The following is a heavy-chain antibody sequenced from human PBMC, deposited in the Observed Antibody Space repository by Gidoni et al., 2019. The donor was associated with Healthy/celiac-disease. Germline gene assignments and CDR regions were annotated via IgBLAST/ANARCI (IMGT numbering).Heavy chain of an antibody. V-gene: IGHV3-48*02. Sequence: EVQLVESGGGLVQPGGSLRLSCAASGFTFSSYSMNWVRQAPGKGLEWVSYISSSSSTIYYADSVKGRFTISRDNAKNSLYLQMNSLRDEDTAVYYCARVEGRYYYGSGSYYNFDYWGQGTLVTVSS. D-gene: IGHD3-10*01. CDR1: GFTFSSYS. CDR2: ISSSSSTI. CDR3: ARVEGRYYYGSGSYYNFDY. J-gene: IGHJ4*02.